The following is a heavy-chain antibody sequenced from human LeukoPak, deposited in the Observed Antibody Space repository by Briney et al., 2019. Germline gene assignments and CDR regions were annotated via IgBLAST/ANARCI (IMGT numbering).Heavy chain of an antibody. CDR2: IYSGGST. D-gene: IGHD6-13*01. V-gene: IGHV3-53*04. CDR3: AIDSSSWYSYYYGMDV. CDR1: GFTVSSNY. Sequence: GGSLRLSCAASGFTVSSNYMSWVRQAPGKGLEWVSVIYSGGSTYYADSVKGRFTISRHNSKNTLYLQMNSLRAEDTAVYYCAIDSSSWYSYYYGMDVWGQGTTVTVFS. J-gene: IGHJ6*02.